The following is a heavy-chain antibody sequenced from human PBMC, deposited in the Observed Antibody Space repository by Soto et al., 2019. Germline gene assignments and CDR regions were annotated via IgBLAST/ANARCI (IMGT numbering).Heavy chain of an antibody. Sequence: PSETLSLTCTVSGASIRYGGFSWSWIRQSPGKGLEWIGYISHLENTYFHPSFKSRLTMSIDRSRNQFSLNLSSVTAADSAGYYCVRGGGYDPFNYWGQRVLGTFSS. CDR3: VRGGGYDPFNY. J-gene: IGHJ4*02. CDR1: GASIRYGGFS. V-gene: IGHV4-30-2*06. CDR2: ISHLENT. D-gene: IGHD5-12*01.